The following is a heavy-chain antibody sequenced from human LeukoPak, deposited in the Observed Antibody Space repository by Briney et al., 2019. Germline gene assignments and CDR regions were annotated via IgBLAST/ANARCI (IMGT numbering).Heavy chain of an antibody. V-gene: IGHV4-39*07. J-gene: IGHJ4*02. Sequence: PSETLSLTCTVSGGSISGSSYYWGWIRQPPGKGLEWIGSIYYSGSTYYNPSLKSRVTISVDTSKNQFSLKLSSVTAADTAVYYCASTGITGTTSYFDYWGQGTLVTVSS. CDR3: ASTGITGTTSYFDY. CDR1: GGSISGSSYY. CDR2: IYYSGST. D-gene: IGHD1-7*01.